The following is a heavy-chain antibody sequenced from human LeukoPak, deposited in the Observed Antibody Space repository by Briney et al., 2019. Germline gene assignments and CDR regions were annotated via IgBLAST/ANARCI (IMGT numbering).Heavy chain of an antibody. V-gene: IGHV1-2*02. Sequence: ASVKVSRKASGYTFTGYYMHWVRQAPGQGLEWTGWINPNSGGTNCAQKFQGRVTMTRDTSISTAYMELSRLRSDDTAVYYCARDGGNYYGSGSYPDYWGQGTLVTVSS. CDR3: ARDGGNYYGSGSYPDY. D-gene: IGHD3-10*01. CDR2: INPNSGGT. CDR1: GYTFTGYY. J-gene: IGHJ4*02.